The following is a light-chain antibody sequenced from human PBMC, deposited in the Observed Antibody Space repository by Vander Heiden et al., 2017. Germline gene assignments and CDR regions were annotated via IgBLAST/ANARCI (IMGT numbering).Light chain of an antibody. CDR2: GDT. CDR1: NIGSKK. V-gene: IGLV3-9*01. Sequence: SYELTQPLSVLVAPGQTARITCGGNNIGSKKVYWYQQKAGQAPVLVIYGDTNRPSGIPDRFSGSNSGNTATLSISRAQVGDEAEYHCQVWDSSTAVFGGGTKRTVL. J-gene: IGLJ3*02. CDR3: QVWDSSTAV.